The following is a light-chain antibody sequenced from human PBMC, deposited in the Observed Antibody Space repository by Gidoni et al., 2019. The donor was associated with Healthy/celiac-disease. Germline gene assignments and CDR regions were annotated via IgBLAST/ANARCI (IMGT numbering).Light chain of an antibody. CDR1: QSVSSSY. CDR3: QQYGSSPLT. V-gene: IGKV3-20*01. CDR2: CAS. Sequence: EIVLTTSPGTLSLAPGERATLSCRASQSVSSSYLAWYQQKPGQAPRLLIYCASGSATGIPDRFSGSGSGTDFTLTILRLEPDDFSVYYCQQYGSSPLTFGGGTKVEIK. J-gene: IGKJ4*01.